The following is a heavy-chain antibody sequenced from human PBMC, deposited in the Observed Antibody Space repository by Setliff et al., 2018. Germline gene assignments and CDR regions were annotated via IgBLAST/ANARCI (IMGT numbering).Heavy chain of an antibody. V-gene: IGHV3-43*01. J-gene: IGHJ4*02. CDR3: AKDDSGSHSY. Sequence: GGSLRLSCAASGFTFDDYTMHWVRQAPGKGLEWVSLISWGGGSTYYADSVKGRFTISRDNAKNSLYLQMNSLRAEDTALYYCAKDDSGSHSYWGQGTLVTVSS. D-gene: IGHD3-10*01. CDR2: ISWGGGST. CDR1: GFTFDDYT.